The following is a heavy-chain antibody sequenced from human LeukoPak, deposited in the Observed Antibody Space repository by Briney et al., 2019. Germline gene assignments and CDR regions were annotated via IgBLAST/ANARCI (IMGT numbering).Heavy chain of an antibody. CDR3: ARAPYYDFWSGPNGAFDI. J-gene: IGHJ3*02. Sequence: ASVKVSCKASGYTFTGYYMHWVRQAPGQGLEWMGWINPNSGGTNYAQKFQGRVTMTRDTSISTAYMELSRLRSDDTVVYYCARAPYYDFWSGPNGAFDIWGQGTMVTVSP. D-gene: IGHD3-3*01. CDR1: GYTFTGYY. CDR2: INPNSGGT. V-gene: IGHV1-2*02.